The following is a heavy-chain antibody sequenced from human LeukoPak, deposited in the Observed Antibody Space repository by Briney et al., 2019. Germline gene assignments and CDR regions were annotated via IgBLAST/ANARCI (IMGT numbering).Heavy chain of an antibody. D-gene: IGHD3-22*01. J-gene: IGHJ3*02. CDR2: INPNSGGT. CDR1: GYTFTGYY. Sequence: GASVKVSCKASGYTFTGYYMHWVRQAPGQGLEWMGWINPNSGGTNYAQKFQGRVTMTRDTSISTAYMELSRLRSDDTAVYYCARVTSTDSSDDAFDIWGQGTMVTVSS. CDR3: ARVTSTDSSDDAFDI. V-gene: IGHV1-2*02.